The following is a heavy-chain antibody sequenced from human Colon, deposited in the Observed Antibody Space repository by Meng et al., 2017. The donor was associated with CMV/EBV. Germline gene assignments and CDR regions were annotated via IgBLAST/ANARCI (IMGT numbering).Heavy chain of an antibody. J-gene: IGHJ4*02. Sequence: LCCTASGVSFEDYTMHWVRQGPGKGLEWVSLITWDGGGTYYGDSVKGRCTISRDNRKNSLYLQMNSLTTEDAALYYCVKGKDGYNDHWGQGTLVTVSS. D-gene: IGHD5-24*01. CDR2: ITWDGGGT. CDR1: GVSFEDYT. CDR3: VKGKDGYNDH. V-gene: IGHV3-43*01.